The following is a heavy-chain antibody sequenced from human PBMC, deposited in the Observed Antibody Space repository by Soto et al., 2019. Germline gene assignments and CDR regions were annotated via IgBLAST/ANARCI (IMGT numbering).Heavy chain of an antibody. CDR3: AREMNTVAPGAFDY. J-gene: IGHJ4*02. Sequence: SETLSLTCAVSGYSISSGYCWCWIRQPPGKGLEWIGIIYHSVSTYYNPSLKSRVTISVDTSKNQFSLKLSSVTAADTAVYYCAREMNTVAPGAFDYWGQGTLVTVSS. D-gene: IGHD4-17*01. V-gene: IGHV4-38-2*02. CDR1: GYSISSGYC. CDR2: IYHSVST.